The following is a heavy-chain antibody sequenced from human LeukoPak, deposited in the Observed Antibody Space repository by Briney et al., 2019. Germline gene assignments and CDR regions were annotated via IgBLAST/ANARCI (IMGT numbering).Heavy chain of an antibody. CDR1: GGSISSADYY. V-gene: IGHV4-30-4*01. J-gene: IGHJ5*02. CDR2: IYRNGKT. CDR3: AREVVPALSTGFDP. Sequence: SETLSLTCSVSGGSISSADYYWSWIRQSPGKGLEWIGYIYRNGKTYYNPSLKSRVTMSVDTSKNHFSLKLNSVTAADTAVYYCAREVVPALSTGFDPWGQGTLVTVSS. D-gene: IGHD2-2*01.